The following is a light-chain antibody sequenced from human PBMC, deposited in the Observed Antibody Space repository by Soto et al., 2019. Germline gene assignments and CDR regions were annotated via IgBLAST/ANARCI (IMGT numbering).Light chain of an antibody. CDR2: EVS. CDR1: SSDVGGYNY. Sequence: QSALTQPASVSGSPGQSITISCTGTSSDVGGYNYVSWYQQHPGKAPKLIIYEVSNRPSGVSDRFSGSKSGDTASLTISGLQAEDEADYHCSSYTSSRTLVFGTGTKLTV. CDR3: SSYTSSRTLV. J-gene: IGLJ1*01. V-gene: IGLV2-14*01.